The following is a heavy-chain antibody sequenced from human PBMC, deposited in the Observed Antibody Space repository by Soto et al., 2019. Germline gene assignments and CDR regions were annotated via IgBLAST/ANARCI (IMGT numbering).Heavy chain of an antibody. CDR1: GYTFTSYG. CDR3: ARDPIRFLEWLLPRYYYYYGMDV. CDR2: ISAYNGNT. D-gene: IGHD3-3*01. V-gene: IGHV1-18*01. J-gene: IGHJ6*02. Sequence: ASVKVSCKASGYTFTSYGISWVRQAPGQGLEWMGWISAYNGNTNYAQKLQGRVTMTTDTPTSTAYMELRSLRSDDTAVYYCARDPIRFLEWLLPRYYYYYGMDVWGQGTTVTVS.